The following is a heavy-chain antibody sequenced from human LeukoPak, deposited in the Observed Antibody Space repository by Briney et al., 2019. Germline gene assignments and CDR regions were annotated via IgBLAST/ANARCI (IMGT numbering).Heavy chain of an antibody. V-gene: IGHV3-30*02. CDR2: IPYDGSNK. CDR3: AKGPQESYYYYMDV. J-gene: IGHJ6*03. Sequence: TGGSLILSCAASGFTFSNYGMHWVRQAPGKGLDWVAFIPYDGSNKYYADSVKGRFTISRDNSKNTLYLQMNSLRGGDTAVYHCAKGPQESYYYYMDVWGKGTTVTVSS. CDR1: GFTFSNYG.